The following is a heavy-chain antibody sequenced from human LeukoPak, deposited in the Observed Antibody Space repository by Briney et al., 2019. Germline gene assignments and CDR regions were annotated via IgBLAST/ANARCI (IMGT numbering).Heavy chain of an antibody. Sequence: ASVKVSCKASGYTFTSYGISWVRQATGQGLEWVGRMNPNSGNTGYAQKLQGRVTITRNTSISTAYMELSSLRSEDTAVYYCARGHSGWLYDVFDLWGQGTMVTVSS. CDR3: ARGHSGWLYDVFDL. CDR1: GYTFTSYG. V-gene: IGHV1-8*03. J-gene: IGHJ3*01. CDR2: MNPNSGNT. D-gene: IGHD6-19*01.